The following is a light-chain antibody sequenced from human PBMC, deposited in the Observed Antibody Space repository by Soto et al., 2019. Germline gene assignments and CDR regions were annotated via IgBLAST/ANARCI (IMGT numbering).Light chain of an antibody. J-gene: IGLJ3*02. Sequence: QAVVTQPASVSGSPGQSITISCTGTSSDVGGYNYVSWYQQHPGKAPKVMIYDVSNRPSGVSNRFSGSKSGNTASLTISGLQAEDEADYYCSSYTSSSTWVFGGGTKVTVL. V-gene: IGLV2-14*01. CDR1: SSDVGGYNY. CDR2: DVS. CDR3: SSYTSSSTWV.